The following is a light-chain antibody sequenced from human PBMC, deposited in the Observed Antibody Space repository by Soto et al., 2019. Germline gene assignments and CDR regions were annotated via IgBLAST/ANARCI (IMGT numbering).Light chain of an antibody. Sequence: DIQMTQSPSTLSASVGDRVTITCRASQSISSWLAWYQQKPGKAPKLLIYDASSLESGVPSRFSGSGSGTEFTLTLSSLQPDDFATYYCQQYNSYSRFGQGTKVEIK. CDR3: QQYNSYSR. V-gene: IGKV1-5*01. J-gene: IGKJ1*01. CDR1: QSISSW. CDR2: DAS.